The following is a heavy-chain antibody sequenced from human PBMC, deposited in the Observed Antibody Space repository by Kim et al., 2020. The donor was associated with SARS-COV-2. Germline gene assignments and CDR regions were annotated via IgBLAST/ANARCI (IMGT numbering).Heavy chain of an antibody. D-gene: IGHD6-13*01. J-gene: IGHJ6*02. CDR2: ISSSSSYT. CDR1: GFTFSDYY. CDR3: ARGNDGSSWYFGGYYYGMDV. V-gene: IGHV3-11*06. Sequence: GGSLRLSCAASGFTFSDYYMSWIRQAPGKGLEWVSYISSSSSYTNYADSVKGRFTISRDNAKNSLYLQMNSLRAEDTAVYYCARGNDGSSWYFGGYYYGMDVWGQGTTVTVSS.